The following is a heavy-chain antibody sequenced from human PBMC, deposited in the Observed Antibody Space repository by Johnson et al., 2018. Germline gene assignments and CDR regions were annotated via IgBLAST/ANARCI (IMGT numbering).Heavy chain of an antibody. V-gene: IGHV3-33*01. CDR2: IWYDGSNK. CDR3: ARDVKTAYYYDSSGYTDAFDI. D-gene: IGHD3-22*01. J-gene: IGHJ3*02. Sequence: QVQLVESGGGVVQXGRSLRLSCAASGFTFSSYGMHWVRQAPGKGLEWVAVIWYDGSNKYYADSVKGRFTISRDNSKNTLHLQMNSLRAEETAVYYCARDVKTAYYYDSSGYTDAFDIWGQGTMVTVSS. CDR1: GFTFSSYG.